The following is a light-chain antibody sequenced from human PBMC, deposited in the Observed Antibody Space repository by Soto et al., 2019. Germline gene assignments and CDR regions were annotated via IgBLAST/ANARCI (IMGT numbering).Light chain of an antibody. J-gene: IGKJ2*01. CDR2: DSS. CDR1: QSVSSSY. CDR3: QQYGSSVYT. Sequence: DIVLTQSPGTLSLSPGERATLSCRASQSVSSSYLAWYQQKPGQAPRLLIYDSSTRATGIPDRFRGSGSGTDFTLTINRLDPDDFAVYYCQQYGSSVYTFGQGTKLEIK. V-gene: IGKV3-20*01.